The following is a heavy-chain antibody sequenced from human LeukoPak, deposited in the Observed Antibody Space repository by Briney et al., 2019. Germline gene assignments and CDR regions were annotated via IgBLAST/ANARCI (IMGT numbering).Heavy chain of an antibody. CDR1: GGSFSGYY. J-gene: IGHJ4*02. Sequence: PSETLSLTCAVYGGSFSGYYWSWIRQPPGKGLEWIGYIYYSGSTNYNPSLKSQVTISVDTSKNQFSLKLSSVTAADTAVYYCASEGYDSKQYDYWGQGTLVTVSS. D-gene: IGHD3-22*01. CDR2: IYYSGST. V-gene: IGHV4-59*01. CDR3: ASEGYDSKQYDY.